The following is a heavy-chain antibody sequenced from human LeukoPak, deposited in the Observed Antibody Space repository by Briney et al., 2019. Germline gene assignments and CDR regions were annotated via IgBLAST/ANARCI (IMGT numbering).Heavy chain of an antibody. J-gene: IGHJ4*02. V-gene: IGHV4-59*08. Sequence: PSETLSLTCIVSGGSINSYYWSWIRQHPGKGLEWIAYIDNSGNTNYNPSLKSRVTISVDTSRNEFSLKVNYVTAADTAVYYCARHLAARLGGARFSDYWGQGTLVTVSS. CDR2: IDNSGNT. D-gene: IGHD2-21*01. CDR3: ARHLAARLGGARFSDY. CDR1: GGSINSYY.